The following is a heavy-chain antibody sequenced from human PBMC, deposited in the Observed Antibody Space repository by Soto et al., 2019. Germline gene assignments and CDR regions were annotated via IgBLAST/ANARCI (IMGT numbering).Heavy chain of an antibody. CDR2: IHSGDST. CDR1: DFSVSTNY. V-gene: IGHV3-66*01. D-gene: IGHD2-2*01. J-gene: IGHJ4*01. CDR3: AGYCDSTSCYEVY. Sequence: GGSLRLSCSVSDFSVSTNYMSWVRQAPGKGLEWVSVIHSGDSTYYTDSVKGRFTISRDDSKNTLYLQMNSLTAEDTAVYYCAGYCDSTSCYEVYWGQGTLVNVSS.